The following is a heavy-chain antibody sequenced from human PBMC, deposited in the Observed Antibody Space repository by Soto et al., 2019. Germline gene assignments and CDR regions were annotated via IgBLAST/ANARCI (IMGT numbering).Heavy chain of an antibody. V-gene: IGHV4-39*01. Sequence: SETLSLTCTVSGGSISSSSYYWGWIRQPPGKGLEWFGSIYYSGSTYYNPSLKSRVTIPVDTSKNQFSLRLSSVTAAGTAVYYCARHPTAPTYYDFWSGNWGLAFDIWGQGTMVTVSS. J-gene: IGHJ3*02. D-gene: IGHD3-3*01. CDR3: ARHPTAPTYYDFWSGNWGLAFDI. CDR1: GGSISSSSYY. CDR2: IYYSGST.